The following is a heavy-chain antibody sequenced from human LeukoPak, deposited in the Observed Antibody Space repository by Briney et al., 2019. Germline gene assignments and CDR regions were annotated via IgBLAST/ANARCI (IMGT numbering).Heavy chain of an antibody. CDR2: ISAYNGNT. V-gene: IGHV1-18*01. CDR3: ARYIFPASFGELLFWNY. D-gene: IGHD3-10*01. CDR1: GYTFTSYG. J-gene: IGHJ4*02. Sequence: ASVKVSCKASGYTFTSYGISWVRQAPGQGLEWMGWISAYNGNTNYAQKLQGRVTMTTDTSTSTAYMELRSLRSDDTAVYYCARYIFPASFGELLFWNYWGQGTLVTVSS.